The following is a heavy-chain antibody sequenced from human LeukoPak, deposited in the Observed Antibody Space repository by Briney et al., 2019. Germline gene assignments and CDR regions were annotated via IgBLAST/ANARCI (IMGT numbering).Heavy chain of an antibody. Sequence: SVKVSCKASGGTFSSYTISWVRQAPGRRLEWMGRIIPVFGTVKYSPRFQDRVSLTTDGSATTVYMEMTGLTSNDTAVYYCAKEGQFGEDWFDLWGQGTLVTVSS. CDR1: GGTFSSYT. J-gene: IGHJ5*02. V-gene: IGHV1-69*05. CDR2: IIPVFGTV. D-gene: IGHD3-16*01. CDR3: AKEGQFGEDWFDL.